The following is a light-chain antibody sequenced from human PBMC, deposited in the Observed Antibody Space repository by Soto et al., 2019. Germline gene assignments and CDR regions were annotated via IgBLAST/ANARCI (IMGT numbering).Light chain of an antibody. CDR3: CSYAGSSTWV. V-gene: IGLV2-23*01. CDR2: EGS. Sequence: QSVLTQPASVSGSPGQSITISCTGTSSDVGSYNLVSWYQQHPGKAPKLMIYEGSKRPSGVSNRFSGYKSGNTASLTISGLQAEDEAAYYCCSYAGSSTWVFGGGTKLNVL. J-gene: IGLJ3*02. CDR1: SSDVGSYNL.